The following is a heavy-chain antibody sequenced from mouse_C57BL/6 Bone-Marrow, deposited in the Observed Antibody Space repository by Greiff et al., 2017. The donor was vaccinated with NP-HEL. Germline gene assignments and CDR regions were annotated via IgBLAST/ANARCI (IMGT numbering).Heavy chain of an antibody. V-gene: IGHV1-50*01. CDR3: ARRIIYYGNDY. D-gene: IGHD2-1*01. J-gene: IGHJ2*01. CDR1: GYTFTSSW. Sequence: QVQLKQPGAELVKPGASVKLSCKASGYTFTSSWMQWVKQRPGQGLEWIGEIDPSDSYTNYNQKFKGKATLTVDTSSSTAYMQLSSLTSEDSAVYYCARRIIYYGNDYWGQGTTLTVSS. CDR2: IDPSDSYT.